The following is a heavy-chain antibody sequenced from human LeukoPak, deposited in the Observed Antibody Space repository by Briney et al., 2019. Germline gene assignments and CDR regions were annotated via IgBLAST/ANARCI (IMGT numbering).Heavy chain of an antibody. D-gene: IGHD6-13*01. CDR2: ISSSSTI. J-gene: IGHJ3*02. CDR3: ATYSSSWFDDAFDI. CDR1: GFTFSSYS. Sequence: GGSLRLSCAASGFTFSSYSMNWVRQAPGKGLEWISYISSSSTIYYADSVKGRFTISRDNSKSTLYLQMNSLRAEDTAVYYCATYSSSWFDDAFDIWGQGTMVTVSS. V-gene: IGHV3-48*01.